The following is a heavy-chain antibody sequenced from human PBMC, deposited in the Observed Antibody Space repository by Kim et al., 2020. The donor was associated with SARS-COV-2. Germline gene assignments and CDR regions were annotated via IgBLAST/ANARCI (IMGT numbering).Heavy chain of an antibody. D-gene: IGHD3-3*01. CDR3: ANSSEFRTMSGDIIGAPFVRYFDP. Sequence: GGSLRLSCAASGFTFSSCAMSWVRQAPGKGLEWVSGISYSGTNTNYADSVKGRFTISRDNSKNMLYLQMSSLRVDDTAVYYCANSSEFRTMSGDIIGAPFVRYFDPWGQGTRVTVSS. CDR1: GFTFSSCA. V-gene: IGHV3-23*01. CDR2: ISYSGTNT. J-gene: IGHJ5*02.